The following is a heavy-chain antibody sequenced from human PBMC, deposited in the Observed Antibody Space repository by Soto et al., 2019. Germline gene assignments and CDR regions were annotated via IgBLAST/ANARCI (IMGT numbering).Heavy chain of an antibody. D-gene: IGHD4-17*01. CDR1: GGTFSSYT. CDR2: IIPILGIA. V-gene: IGHV1-69*02. CDR3: ARADDGDYASRY. J-gene: IGHJ4*02. Sequence: QVQLVQSGAEVKKPGSSVKVSCKASGGTFSSYTISWVRQAPGQGLEWMGRIIPILGIANYAQKFQGRVTITAAKSTSTAYMELRSLRSEDTAVYYCARADDGDYASRYWGQGTLVTVSS.